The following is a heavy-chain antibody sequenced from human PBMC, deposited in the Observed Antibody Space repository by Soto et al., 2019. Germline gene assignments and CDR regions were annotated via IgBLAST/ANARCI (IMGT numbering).Heavy chain of an antibody. CDR1: GYIFRGYG. D-gene: IGHD3-10*02. J-gene: IGHJ4*02. CDR2: IRFDGTNI. V-gene: IGHV3-33*01. CDR3: AIDAVGVTEFWGNHDY. Sequence: QVQLVESGGGVAQPGRSLRLSCAASGYIFRGYGMHWNRQARGNGLEWVAVIRFDGTNINYADSGMSRFTLSSDNSKNTLYREMSSLIGEDTAVYYCAIDAVGVTEFWGNHDYRGQGTLVAVSS.